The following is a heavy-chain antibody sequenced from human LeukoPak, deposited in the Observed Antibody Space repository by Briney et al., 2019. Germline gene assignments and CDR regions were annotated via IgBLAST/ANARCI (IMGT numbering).Heavy chain of an antibody. Sequence: PSETLSLTCAVYGRSFSGYYWSWIRQPPGKGLEWIGEINHSGSTNYNPSLKSRVTISVDTSKNQFSLKLSSVTAADTAVYYCARVQYYDILTGYFDYWGQGTLVTVSS. CDR1: GRSFSGYY. D-gene: IGHD3-9*01. V-gene: IGHV4-34*01. CDR3: ARVQYYDILTGYFDY. CDR2: INHSGST. J-gene: IGHJ4*02.